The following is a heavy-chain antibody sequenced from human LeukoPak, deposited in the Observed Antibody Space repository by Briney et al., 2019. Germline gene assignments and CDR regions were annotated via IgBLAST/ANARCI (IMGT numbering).Heavy chain of an antibody. Sequence: SQTLSLTCTVSGGSISSGGYYWSWIRQHPGKGLEWIGYIYYSGSTYYNPSLKSRVTISVDTSKNQFSLKLSSVTAADTAVYYCARDEGGQLNYFDYWGQGTLVTVSS. CDR3: ARDEGGQLNYFDY. D-gene: IGHD2-2*01. CDR1: GGSISSGGYY. CDR2: IYYSGST. V-gene: IGHV4-31*03. J-gene: IGHJ4*02.